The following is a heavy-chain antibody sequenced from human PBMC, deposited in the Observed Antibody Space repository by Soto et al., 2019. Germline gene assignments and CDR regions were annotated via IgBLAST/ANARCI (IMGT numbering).Heavy chain of an antibody. CDR3: ARHMRRQLGIYSGYDLGLAFDY. D-gene: IGHD5-12*01. J-gene: IGHJ4*02. Sequence: PSETLSLTCTVSGGSIRNSSYYWGWIRQPPGKRLEWIGSIYYSVSTYYNPSLKSRVTISVDTSKNQFSLKLSSVTAADTAVYYCARHMRRQLGIYSGYDLGLAFDYWGQGTLVTVSS. CDR2: IYYSVST. CDR1: GGSIRNSSYY. V-gene: IGHV4-39*01.